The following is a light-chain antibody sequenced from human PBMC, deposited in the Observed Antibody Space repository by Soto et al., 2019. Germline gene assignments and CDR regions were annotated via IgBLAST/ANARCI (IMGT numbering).Light chain of an antibody. V-gene: IGKV3-15*01. CDR1: QSVGSD. J-gene: IGKJ1*01. CDR2: GAS. CDR3: QQYNIWPPWT. Sequence: EIVMTQSPATLSVSPGERATLSCRASQSVGSDLAWYQQKPGRAPRLLIYGASTRATGIPDRFSGSGSGTEFTLTISSLQSEDFGVYYCQQYNIWPPWTFGQGTKVEIK.